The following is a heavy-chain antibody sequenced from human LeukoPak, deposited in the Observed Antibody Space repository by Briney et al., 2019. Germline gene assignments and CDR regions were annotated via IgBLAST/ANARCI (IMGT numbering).Heavy chain of an antibody. Sequence: SETLSLTCSVSGASISDSYWTWIRQPPGKTLEWIGYTYYTGDSDYNPSLKSRVTMSADTSRSQLSLKLTSVTTADTAVYFCARFTARAREIDYWGQGMLVTVSS. V-gene: IGHV4-59*08. CDR3: ARFTARAREIDY. CDR2: TYYTGDS. J-gene: IGHJ4*02. D-gene: IGHD6-6*01. CDR1: GASISDSY.